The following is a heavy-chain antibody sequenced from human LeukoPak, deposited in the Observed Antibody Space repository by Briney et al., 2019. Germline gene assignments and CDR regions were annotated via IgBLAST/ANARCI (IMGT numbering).Heavy chain of an antibody. D-gene: IGHD6-25*01. V-gene: IGHV4-59*01. Sequence: TSETLSLTCTVSGGSISSYYWSWIRQPPGKGLEWIGYIYYSGSTNYNPSLKSRVTISVDTSKNQFSLKLSSVTAADTAVCFCVRGSIAAAGPEVGSYYFDYWGQGTLVTVSS. J-gene: IGHJ4*02. CDR2: IYYSGST. CDR3: VRGSIAAAGPEVGSYYFDY. CDR1: GGSISSYY.